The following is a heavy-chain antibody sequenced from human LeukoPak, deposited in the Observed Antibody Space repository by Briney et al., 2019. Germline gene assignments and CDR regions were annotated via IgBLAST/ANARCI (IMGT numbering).Heavy chain of an antibody. CDR1: GGTFSSYA. D-gene: IGHD3-22*01. CDR3: ARGPYDSSGYYYAVNYYYYYMGV. J-gene: IGHJ6*03. V-gene: IGHV1-69*05. CDR2: IIPIFGTA. Sequence: GASVKVSCKASGGTFSSYAISWVRQAPGQGLEWMGGIIPIFGTANYAQKFQGRVTITTDESTSTAYMELSSLRSEDTAVYYCARGPYDSSGYYYAVNYYYYYMGVWGKGTTVTVSS.